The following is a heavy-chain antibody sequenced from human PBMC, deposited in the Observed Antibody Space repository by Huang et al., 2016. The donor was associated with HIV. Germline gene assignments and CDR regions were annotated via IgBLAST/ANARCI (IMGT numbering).Heavy chain of an antibody. Sequence: EVQLVESGGGLAQPGGSLRLSCVASGYTFSTYSMNWVRQALGEGREWVSYISKTSGATSYAEAVKGRFTVSRDNVKNSLYLQMNRLRVEDTAMYYCVRDSSSGLQLRYWGQGALVIVS. CDR1: GYTFSTYS. D-gene: IGHD3-22*01. J-gene: IGHJ4*02. CDR3: VRDSSSGLQLRY. V-gene: IGHV3-48*01. CDR2: ISKTSGAT.